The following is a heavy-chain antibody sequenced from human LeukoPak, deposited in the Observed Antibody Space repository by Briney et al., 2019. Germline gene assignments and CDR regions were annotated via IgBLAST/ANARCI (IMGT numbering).Heavy chain of an antibody. V-gene: IGHV1-2*02. CDR3: ARDGYNRDGGRFDY. Sequence: ASVKVSCKASGYTFTTYAMNWVRQAPGQGLEWMGWINPNSGGTNYAQKFQGRVTMTRDTSISTAYMELNRLRSEDTAVYYCARDGYNRDGGRFDYWGQGTLVTVSS. J-gene: IGHJ4*02. D-gene: IGHD5-24*01. CDR2: INPNSGGT. CDR1: GYTFTTYA.